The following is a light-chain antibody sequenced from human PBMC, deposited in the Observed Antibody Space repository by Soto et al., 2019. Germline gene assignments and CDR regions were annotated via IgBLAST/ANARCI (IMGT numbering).Light chain of an antibody. CDR2: DAS. J-gene: IGKJ1*01. CDR3: QQYNNWPRT. CDR1: QSVSSN. V-gene: IGKV3-15*01. Sequence: EIVMTQSPATLSVSPGDGATLSCRASQSVSSNLAWYQLKPGQAPRLLIYDASTRATGIPARFSGSGSGTEFTLTISSLQSEDFAVYYCQQYNNWPRTFGQGTKVEIK.